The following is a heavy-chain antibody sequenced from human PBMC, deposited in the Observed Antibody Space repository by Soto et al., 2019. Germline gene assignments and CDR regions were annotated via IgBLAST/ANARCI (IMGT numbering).Heavy chain of an antibody. CDR3: ARGNALDV. V-gene: IGHV6-1*01. D-gene: IGHD3-10*01. CDR2: TYYRSKWFH. J-gene: IGHJ3*01. Sequence: PAQTLSLTCAISGDSVSSDTTSWNWIRQSPSRGLEWLGRTYYRSKWFHDYAASVKSRITINPDTSKNQFSLELNSMTPEDTAVYYCARGNALDVWGQGTVVTVSS. CDR1: GDSVSSDTTS.